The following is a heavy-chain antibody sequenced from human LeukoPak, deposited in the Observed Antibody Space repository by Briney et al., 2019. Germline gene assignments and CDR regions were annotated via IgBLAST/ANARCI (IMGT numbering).Heavy chain of an antibody. Sequence: SQTLSLTCTVSGGSISSGSYYWSWIRQPAGKGLEWIGRIYTSGSTNYNPSLKSRVTISVDTSKNQFSLKLGSVTAADTAVYYCAGTYDFWSGYCAFDIWGQGTMVTVSS. CDR1: GGSISSGSYY. CDR2: IYTSGST. V-gene: IGHV4-61*02. D-gene: IGHD3-3*01. CDR3: AGTYDFWSGYCAFDI. J-gene: IGHJ3*02.